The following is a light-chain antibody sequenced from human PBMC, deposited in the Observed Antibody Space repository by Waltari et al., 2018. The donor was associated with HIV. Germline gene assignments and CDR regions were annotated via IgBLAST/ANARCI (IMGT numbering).Light chain of an antibody. Sequence: IQLTQSPPSLSASVGDGIIISCRTTTAINDHGNWFQFKAGWAPKVLIFDASNREAGVPSRFTGSGIMPEFTLTIDILLPEDFATYYCQHYPDLPHDFGGGTRVDI. V-gene: IGKV1-33*01. CDR3: QHYPDLPHD. CDR2: DAS. J-gene: IGKJ4*01. CDR1: TAINDH.